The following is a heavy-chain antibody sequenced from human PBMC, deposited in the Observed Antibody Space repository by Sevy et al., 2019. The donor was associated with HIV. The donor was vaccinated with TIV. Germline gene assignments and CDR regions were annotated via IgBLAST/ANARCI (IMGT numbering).Heavy chain of an antibody. D-gene: IGHD4-4*01. CDR2: ISSNGGST. Sequence: GGSLRLSCAASGFTFSSYAMHWVRQAPGKGLEYVSAISSNGGSTYYANSVKGRFTISRDNSKNTLYLQMGSLRAEDMAVYYCARDHYSNYIGTYYYGMYVWGQGTTVTVSS. CDR1: GFTFSSYA. J-gene: IGHJ6*02. V-gene: IGHV3-64*01. CDR3: ARDHYSNYIGTYYYGMYV.